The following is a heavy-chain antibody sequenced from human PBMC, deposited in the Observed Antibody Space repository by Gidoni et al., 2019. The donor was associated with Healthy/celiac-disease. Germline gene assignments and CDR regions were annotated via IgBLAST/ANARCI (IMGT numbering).Heavy chain of an antibody. CDR1: GCSISSRSYS. V-gene: IGHV4-39*01. Sequence: QLQLQESGPGLVKPSQTLSLTCTVSGCSISSRSYSWGWSRQPPGKGLEWIGSIYYSGSTYYNPSLKSRVTISVDTSKNQFSLKLSSVTAADTAVYYCAGHVYYYYGSGGSDGHWFDPWGQGTLVTVSS. CDR3: AGHVYYYYGSGGSDGHWFDP. D-gene: IGHD3-10*01. CDR2: IYYSGST. J-gene: IGHJ5*02.